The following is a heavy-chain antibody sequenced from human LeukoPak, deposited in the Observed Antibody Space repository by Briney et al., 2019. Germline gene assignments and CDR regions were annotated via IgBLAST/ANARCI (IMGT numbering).Heavy chain of an antibody. J-gene: IGHJ5*02. CDR3: ARGHNYDFWSGYYTGGGNWFDP. CDR1: GGSISSYY. V-gene: IGHV4-59*01. D-gene: IGHD3-3*01. CDR2: IYYSGST. Sequence: SETLSLTCTVSGGSISSYYWSWIRQPPGKGLEWIGYIYYSGSTNYNPSLKSRVTISVDTSKNQFSLKLSSVTAADTAVYYCARGHNYDFWSGYYTGGGNWFDPWGQGTLVTVSS.